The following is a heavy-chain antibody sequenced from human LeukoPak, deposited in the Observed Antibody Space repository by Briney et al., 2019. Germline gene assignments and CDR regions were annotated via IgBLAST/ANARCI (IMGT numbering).Heavy chain of an antibody. Sequence: GGSLRLSCAASGFTFSSYAMSWVRQAQGKGLEWVSGISGSGGSTNYADSVKGRFTVSRDSSKNTLYLQMNSLRAEDTAVYYCAKRSLYYFEYWGQGTLVTVSS. J-gene: IGHJ4*02. CDR2: ISGSGGST. CDR3: AKRSLYYFEY. V-gene: IGHV3-23*01. CDR1: GFTFSSYA.